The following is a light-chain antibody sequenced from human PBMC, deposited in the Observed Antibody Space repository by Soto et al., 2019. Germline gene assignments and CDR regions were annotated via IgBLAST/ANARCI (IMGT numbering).Light chain of an antibody. V-gene: IGKV2-28*01. CDR2: LGS. Sequence: DIVMTQSPLSLPVTPGEPASISCRSSQSLLHRNGYNYLDWYLQKPGQSPQLLIYLGSNRASGVPDRFSGSGSGTDFTLKSSRVEAVDVGVYYCMQTLQAPLTFGPGTKVDIK. J-gene: IGKJ3*01. CDR3: MQTLQAPLT. CDR1: QSLLHRNGYNY.